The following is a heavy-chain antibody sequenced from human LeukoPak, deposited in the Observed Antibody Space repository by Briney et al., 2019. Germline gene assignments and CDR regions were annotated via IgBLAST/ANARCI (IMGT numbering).Heavy chain of an antibody. CDR3: ARELGGYSYGYIDY. Sequence: SETLSLTCTVSGGSISSYYWSWIRQPAGKGLEWIGRIYTSGSTNYNPSLKSRVTMSVDTSKNQFSLKLSSVTAADTVVYYCARELGGYSYGYIDYWGQGTLVTVSS. CDR2: IYTSGST. D-gene: IGHD5-18*01. J-gene: IGHJ4*02. CDR1: GGSISSYY. V-gene: IGHV4-4*07.